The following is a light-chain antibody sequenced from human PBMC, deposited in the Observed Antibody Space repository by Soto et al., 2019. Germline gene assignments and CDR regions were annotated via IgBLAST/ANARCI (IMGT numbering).Light chain of an antibody. V-gene: IGKV3-15*01. CDR2: GAS. CDR1: QSVSSY. CDR3: QQYNNWWT. Sequence: IVLTQAPAALCVSPGGRGTLSCRASQSVSSYLAWYQQKPGQAPRLLIYGASTRATGVPARFTGSGSGTEFTLTISSLQFDDSAVYYCQQYNNWWTFGQGTKVDIK. J-gene: IGKJ1*01.